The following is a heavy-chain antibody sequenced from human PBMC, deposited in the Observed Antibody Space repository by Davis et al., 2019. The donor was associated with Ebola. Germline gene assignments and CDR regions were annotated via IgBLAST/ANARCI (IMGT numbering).Heavy chain of an antibody. CDR3: ARLQSMAARSYYYYGMDV. CDR1: GASISSDNW. Sequence: MPSETLSLTCAVSGASISSDNWWSWVRQPPGKGLEWIGEIYHRGSTNYNPSLKSRVTISVGKSKNQFSLRLSSVTAADTAVYYCARLQSMAARSYYYYGMDVWGQGTTVTVSS. D-gene: IGHD6-6*01. CDR2: IYHRGST. J-gene: IGHJ6*02. V-gene: IGHV4-4*02.